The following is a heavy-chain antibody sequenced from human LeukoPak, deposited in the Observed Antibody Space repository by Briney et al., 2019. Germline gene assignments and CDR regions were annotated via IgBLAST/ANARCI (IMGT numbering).Heavy chain of an antibody. CDR3: ARDRDIVANYGMDV. D-gene: IGHD5-12*01. CDR1: GFTVGSNY. CDR2: IYSGGST. V-gene: IGHV3-66*01. Sequence: GGSLRLSCAASGFTVGSNYMSWVRQAPGKGLEWVSVIYSGGSTYYADSVKGRFTISRDNSKNTLYLQMNSLRAEDTAVYYCARDRDIVANYGMDVWGQGTTVTVSS. J-gene: IGHJ6*02.